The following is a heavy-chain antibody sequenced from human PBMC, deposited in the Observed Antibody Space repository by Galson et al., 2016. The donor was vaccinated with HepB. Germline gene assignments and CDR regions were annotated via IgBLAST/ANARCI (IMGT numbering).Heavy chain of an antibody. D-gene: IGHD3-3*01. CDR3: AKELHSDDFWSGYTLSYYGMDV. CDR2: MSYDGSVK. CDR1: GFSVNSYG. Sequence: SLRLSCAVSGFSVNSYGVHWVRQSPDKRLEGIAVMSYDGSVKRYADSVKGRFTISRDNSRNTLYLQMNRMRVEDTAIYYCAKELHSDDFWSGYTLSYYGMDVWGQGTTVTVSS. J-gene: IGHJ6*02. V-gene: IGHV3-30*18.